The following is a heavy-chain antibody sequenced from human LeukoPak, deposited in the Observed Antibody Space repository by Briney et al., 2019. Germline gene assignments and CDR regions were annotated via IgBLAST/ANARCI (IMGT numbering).Heavy chain of an antibody. J-gene: IGHJ3*02. Sequence: PGGSLRLSCAASGFTFSSYSMNWVRQAPGKGLEWVSSISSSSYIYYADSVKDRFTISRDNAKNSLYLQMNSLRAKDTAVYYCAREKLRDGAFDIWGQGTMVTVSS. CDR2: ISSSSYI. V-gene: IGHV3-21*01. CDR3: AREKLRDGAFDI. CDR1: GFTFSSYS. D-gene: IGHD5-24*01.